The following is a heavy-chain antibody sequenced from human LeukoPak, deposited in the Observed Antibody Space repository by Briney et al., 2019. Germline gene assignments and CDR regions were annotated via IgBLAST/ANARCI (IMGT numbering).Heavy chain of an antibody. CDR3: ARSTVVDY. D-gene: IGHD4-17*01. V-gene: IGHV3-48*01. CDR1: GFTFSTYS. Sequence: GGSLRLSCAASGFTFSTYSMNWVRQAPGKGLEWVSYITGSSSTIYYADSVKGRFTISRDNAKNSLYLQMNSLRAEDTAVYYCARSTVVDYWGQGTLVTVSS. CDR2: ITGSSSTI. J-gene: IGHJ4*02.